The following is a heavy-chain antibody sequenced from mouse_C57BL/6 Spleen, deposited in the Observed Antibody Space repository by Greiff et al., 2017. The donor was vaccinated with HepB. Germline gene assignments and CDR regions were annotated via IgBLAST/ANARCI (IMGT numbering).Heavy chain of an antibody. CDR2: INPSSGYT. Sequence: VHLVESGAELARPGASVKMSCKASGYTFTSYTMHWVKQRPGQGLEWIGYINPSSGYTKYNQKFKDKATLTADKSSSTAYMQLSSLTSEDSAVYYCARWGNLDYWGQGTTLTVSS. CDR1: GYTFTSYT. V-gene: IGHV1-4*01. J-gene: IGHJ2*01. CDR3: ARWGNLDY. D-gene: IGHD2-1*01.